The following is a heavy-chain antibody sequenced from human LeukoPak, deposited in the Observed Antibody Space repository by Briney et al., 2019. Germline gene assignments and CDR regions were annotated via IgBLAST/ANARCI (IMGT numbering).Heavy chain of an antibody. J-gene: IGHJ4*02. CDR2: IYYSGST. Sequence: PSETLSLTCTVSGGSISSYYWSWIRQPPGKGLEWIGYIYYSGSTNYNPSLKSRVTISVDTSKNQFSLKLSSVTAADTAVDYYARGIEGVLNSYYFDYWGQGTLVTVSS. CDR1: GGSISSYY. V-gene: IGHV4-59*08. CDR3: ARGIEGVLNSYYFDY. D-gene: IGHD1-26*01.